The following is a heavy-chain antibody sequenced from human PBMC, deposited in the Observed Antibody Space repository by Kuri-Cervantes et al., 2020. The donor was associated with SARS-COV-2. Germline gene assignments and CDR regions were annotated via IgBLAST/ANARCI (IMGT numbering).Heavy chain of an antibody. J-gene: IGHJ4*02. Sequence: GGSLRLSCAVSGLTFSSRSMNWVRQAPGMGLEWVLHIDASGKSRYYIDSVQGRFTISRDNARNSLYLQMNSLTEEDTAVYYCSTTWDHWGQGTLVTVSS. CDR2: IDASGKSR. CDR1: GLTFSSRS. D-gene: IGHD1-14*01. V-gene: IGHV3-48*02. CDR3: STTWDH.